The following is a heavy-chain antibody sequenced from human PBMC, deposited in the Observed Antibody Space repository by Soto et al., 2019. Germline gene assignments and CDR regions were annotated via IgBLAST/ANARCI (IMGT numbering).Heavy chain of an antibody. Sequence: ASVQVSCKASGYTFTGYYMHWVRQAPGQGLEWMGWINPNSGGTNYAQKFQGWVTMTRDTSISTAYMELSRLRSDDTAVYYCARGSTIFGVVPSHYGMDVWGQGTTVTVSS. CDR1: GYTFTGYY. J-gene: IGHJ6*02. V-gene: IGHV1-2*04. CDR2: INPNSGGT. D-gene: IGHD3-3*01. CDR3: ARGSTIFGVVPSHYGMDV.